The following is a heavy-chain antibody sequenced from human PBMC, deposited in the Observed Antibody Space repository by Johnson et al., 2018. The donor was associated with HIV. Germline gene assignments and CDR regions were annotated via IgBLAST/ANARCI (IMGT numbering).Heavy chain of an antibody. CDR1: GFTVSSNY. Sequence: VQLVESGGGVVRPGGSLRLSCAASGFTVSSNYMSWVRQAPGKGLEWVSVIYSGGSTYYADSVKGRFTISRDNSKNTLYLQMNSLRAEDTAVYYCARDPAIRWSEWDSSGYYSPDAFDIWGQGTMVTVSS. V-gene: IGHV3-66*02. CDR3: ARDPAIRWSEWDSSGYYSPDAFDI. CDR2: IYSGGST. D-gene: IGHD3-22*01. J-gene: IGHJ3*02.